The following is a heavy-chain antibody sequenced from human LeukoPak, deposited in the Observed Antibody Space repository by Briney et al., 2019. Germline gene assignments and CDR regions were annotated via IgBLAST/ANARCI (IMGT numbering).Heavy chain of an antibody. D-gene: IGHD1-26*01. Sequence: PGGSLRLSCAASGFTFSSYGMHWVRQAPGKGLEWVAVIWYDGSNKYYADSVKGRFTISRDNAKNSLYLQMNSLRAEDTAVYYCAREGVGRWFDPWGQGTLVIVSS. CDR3: AREGVGRWFDP. CDR1: GFTFSSYG. J-gene: IGHJ5*02. CDR2: IWYDGSNK. V-gene: IGHV3-33*01.